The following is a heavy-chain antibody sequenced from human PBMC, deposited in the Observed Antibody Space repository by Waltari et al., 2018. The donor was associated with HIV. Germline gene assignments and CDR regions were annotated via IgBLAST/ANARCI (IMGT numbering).Heavy chain of an antibody. J-gene: IGHJ4*02. CDR2: TYYSGRT. CDR3: ARVIAAAGLRFDS. CDR1: GAAVSSGSFY. V-gene: IGHV4-61*01. Sequence: QIQLQESGPGLVKPSETLSITCTVSGAAVSSGSFYWSWMRQPPGKGLEWLGNTYYSGRTSYNPSLKSRVTISIDASKNQFSLKLRSVTAADTAVYYCARVIAAAGLRFDSWGQGTLVTVSS. D-gene: IGHD6-13*01.